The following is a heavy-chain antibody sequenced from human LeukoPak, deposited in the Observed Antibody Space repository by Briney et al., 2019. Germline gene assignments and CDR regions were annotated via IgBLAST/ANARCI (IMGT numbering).Heavy chain of an antibody. CDR2: ISYDGSNK. CDR1: GFTFSSCW. J-gene: IGHJ4*02. CDR3: ARASGTTVTYFDY. D-gene: IGHD4-17*01. Sequence: GGSLRLSCAASGFTFSSCWMSWVRQAPGKGLEWVAVISYDGSNKYYADSVKGRFTISRDNSKNTLYLQMNSLRAEDTAVYYCARASGTTVTYFDYWGQGTLVTVSS. V-gene: IGHV3-30*03.